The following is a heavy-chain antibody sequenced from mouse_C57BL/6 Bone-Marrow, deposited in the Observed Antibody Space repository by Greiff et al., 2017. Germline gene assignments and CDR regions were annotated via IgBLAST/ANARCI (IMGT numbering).Heavy chain of an antibody. CDR3: AKNYYGSIFYWYFDV. V-gene: IGHV2-5*01. J-gene: IGHJ1*03. CDR1: GFSLTSYG. D-gene: IGHD1-1*01. Sequence: QVQLQQSGPGLVQPSQSLSITCTVSGFSLTSYGVHWVRQSPGKGLEWLGVIWRGGSTDYNAAFMSRLSITKNNSKSQVFFKMNSLQADDTAIYYCAKNYYGSIFYWYFDVWGTGTTVTVSS. CDR2: IWRGGST.